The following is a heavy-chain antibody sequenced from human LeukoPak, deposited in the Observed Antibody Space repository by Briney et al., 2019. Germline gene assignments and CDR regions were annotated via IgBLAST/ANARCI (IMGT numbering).Heavy chain of an antibody. D-gene: IGHD2-15*01. V-gene: IGHV1-2*02. CDR3: ARPYCTSRSCHDYFDY. J-gene: IGHJ4*02. CDR2: INPITGGT. CDR1: GYTFTGYY. Sequence: AASVKVSCKASGYTFTGYYMHWVRQAPGQGLEWMGWINPITGGTNYAQRFQGRVTMTRDTSISTVYMELSRLRSDDTAVYYCARPYCTSRSCHDYFDYWAREPWSPSPQ.